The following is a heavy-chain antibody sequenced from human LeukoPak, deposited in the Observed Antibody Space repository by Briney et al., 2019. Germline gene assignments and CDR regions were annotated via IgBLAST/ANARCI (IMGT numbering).Heavy chain of an antibody. J-gene: IGHJ4*02. D-gene: IGHD2-2*01. CDR3: ARVHGKACSSTSCLYYFDY. CDR1: GYTFTSYG. CDR2: ISAYNGNT. V-gene: IGHV1-18*01. Sequence: ASVKVSCKASGYTFTSYGISWVRRAPGQGLEWMGWISAYNGNTNYAQKLQGRVTMTTDTSTSTAYMELRSLRSDDTAVYYCARVHGKACSSTSCLYYFDYWGQGTLVTVSS.